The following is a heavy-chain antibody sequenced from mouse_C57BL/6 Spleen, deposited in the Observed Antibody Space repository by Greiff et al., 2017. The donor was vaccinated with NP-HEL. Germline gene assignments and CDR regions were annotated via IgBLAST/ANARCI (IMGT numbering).Heavy chain of an antibody. D-gene: IGHD2-3*01. J-gene: IGHJ4*01. CDR2: IYPGDGDT. CDR3: ARGNMRIYYYAMDY. V-gene: IGHV1-82*01. CDR1: GYAFSSSW. Sequence: QVQLKQSGPELVKPGASVKISCKASGYAFSSSWMNWVKQRPGKGLEWIGRIYPGDGDTNYNGKFKGKATLTADKSSSTAYMQLSSLTSEDSAVYFCARGNMRIYYYAMDYWGQGTSVTVSS.